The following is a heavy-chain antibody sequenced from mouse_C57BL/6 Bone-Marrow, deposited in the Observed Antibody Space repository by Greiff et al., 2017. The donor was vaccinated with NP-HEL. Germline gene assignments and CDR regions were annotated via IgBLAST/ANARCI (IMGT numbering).Heavy chain of an antibody. CDR2: IDPENGDT. Sequence: VQLQQSGAELVRPGASVKLSCTASGFNIKDDYMHWVKQRPEQGLEWIGWIDPENGDTEYASKLQGKATITADTSSNTAYLQLSSLTSEDTAVYYCTKGGETWFAYWGQGTLVTVSA. V-gene: IGHV14-4*01. CDR3: TKGGETWFAY. J-gene: IGHJ3*01. CDR1: GFNIKDDY.